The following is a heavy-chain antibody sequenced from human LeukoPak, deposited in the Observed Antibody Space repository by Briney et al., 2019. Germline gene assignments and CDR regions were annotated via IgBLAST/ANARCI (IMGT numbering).Heavy chain of an antibody. CDR1: GFTFSSYA. Sequence: GGSLRLSCAASGFTFSSYAMSWVRQAPGKGLEWVSAISGSGGSTYYADSVKGRFTIPRDNSKNTLYLQMNSLRAEDTAVYYCAKLIVVVPAAPFDYWGQGTLVTVSS. CDR2: ISGSGGST. CDR3: AKLIVVVPAAPFDY. V-gene: IGHV3-23*01. D-gene: IGHD2-2*01. J-gene: IGHJ4*02.